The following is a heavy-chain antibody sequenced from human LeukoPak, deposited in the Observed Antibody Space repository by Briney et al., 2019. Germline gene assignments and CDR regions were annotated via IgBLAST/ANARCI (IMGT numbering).Heavy chain of an antibody. Sequence: GGSLRLSCAASGFTFSSYEMNWVRQAPGKGLEWVSYISSSGSTIYYADSVKGRFTISRDNAKNSLYLQMNSLRAEDTAIYYCAKPGSSGWYSDFWGQGTLVTVSS. CDR1: GFTFSSYE. J-gene: IGHJ4*02. CDR2: ISSSGSTI. CDR3: AKPGSSGWYSDF. D-gene: IGHD6-19*01. V-gene: IGHV3-48*03.